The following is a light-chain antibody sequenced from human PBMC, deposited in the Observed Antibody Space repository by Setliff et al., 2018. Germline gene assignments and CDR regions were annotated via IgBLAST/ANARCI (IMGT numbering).Light chain of an antibody. CDR3: NAYTSGSTDV. CDR1: SSDVGSYDL. V-gene: IGLV2-14*03. J-gene: IGLJ1*01. CDR2: AVS. Sequence: QSALTQPASVPGSPGQSITISCSGTSSDVGSYDLVSWYQQHPGKAPKLIIYAVSDRPSGVSNRFSGSKSGNTASLTISGLQTEDEADYYCNAYTSGSTDVFGTGTKVTVL.